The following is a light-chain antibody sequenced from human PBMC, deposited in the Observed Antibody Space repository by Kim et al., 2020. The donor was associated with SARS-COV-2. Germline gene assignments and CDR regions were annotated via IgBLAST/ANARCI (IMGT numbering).Light chain of an antibody. J-gene: IGKJ2*01. CDR1: QTVVSSY. CDR2: QAS. Sequence: LSPGESAILSCRASQTVVSSYLAWYQHKPGRAPRLLIWQASNRATGIPDRFSGSGSGTDFTLTISRLEPEDFAVYYCQQYGNSPRTFGQGTKLEI. V-gene: IGKV3-20*01. CDR3: QQYGNSPRT.